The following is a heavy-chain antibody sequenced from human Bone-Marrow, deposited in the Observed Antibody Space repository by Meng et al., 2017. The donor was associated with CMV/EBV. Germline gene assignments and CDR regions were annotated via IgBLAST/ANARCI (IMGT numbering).Heavy chain of an antibody. J-gene: IGHJ2*01. D-gene: IGHD3-22*01. CDR1: SYY. V-gene: IGHV4-59*01. CDR2: IYYSGST. Sequence: SYYWSWIRRRPGKGLEWIGYIYYSGSTNYNPSLKSRVTISVDTSKNQFSLKLSSVTAADTAVYYCARAPPHYYDSSGYSKPDWYFDLWGRGTLVTVSS. CDR3: ARAPPHYYDSSGYSKPDWYFDL.